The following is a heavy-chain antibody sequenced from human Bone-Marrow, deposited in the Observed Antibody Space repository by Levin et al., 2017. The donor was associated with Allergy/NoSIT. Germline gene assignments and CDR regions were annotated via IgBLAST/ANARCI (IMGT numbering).Heavy chain of an antibody. Sequence: ASVKVSCAASGFRFSSYWMHWVRQAPGEGLVWVSRISSDGTTTNYADSVRGRFTISRDNAKTTLYLQMNSLRAEDTAVYYCARDLVSGSGSLDYWGQETLVTVSS. D-gene: IGHD3-10*01. V-gene: IGHV3-74*01. CDR3: ARDLVSGSGSLDY. CDR1: GFRFSSYW. J-gene: IGHJ4*02. CDR2: ISSDGTTT.